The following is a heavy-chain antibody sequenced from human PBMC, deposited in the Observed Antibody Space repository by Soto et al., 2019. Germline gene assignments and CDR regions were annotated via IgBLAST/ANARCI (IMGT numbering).Heavy chain of an antibody. D-gene: IGHD6-13*01. CDR3: ARDAGEQQLVRGYFDY. Sequence: ASVKVSCKASGYSFTSYYMHWVRQAPGQELEWMGIINPSGGSTSYAQKFQGRVTMTRDTSTSTVYMELSSLRSEDTAVYYRARDAGEQQLVRGYFDYWGQGTLVTVSS. V-gene: IGHV1-46*01. J-gene: IGHJ4*02. CDR1: GYSFTSYY. CDR2: INPSGGST.